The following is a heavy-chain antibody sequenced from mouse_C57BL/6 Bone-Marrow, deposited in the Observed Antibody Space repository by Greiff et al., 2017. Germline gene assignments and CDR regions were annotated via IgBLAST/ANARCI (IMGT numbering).Heavy chain of an antibody. CDR2: INPYNGGT. CDR1: GYTFTDYY. D-gene: IGHD2-3*01. Sequence: EVQLQQSGPVLVKPGASVKMSCKASGYTFTDYYMNWVKQSHGKSLEWIGVINPYNGGTSYNQKFKGKATLTVNKSSSTAYMELNSLTSEDSAVYYCARTSDKWLLRHWGQGTTLTVSS. J-gene: IGHJ2*01. CDR3: ARTSDKWLLRH. V-gene: IGHV1-19*01.